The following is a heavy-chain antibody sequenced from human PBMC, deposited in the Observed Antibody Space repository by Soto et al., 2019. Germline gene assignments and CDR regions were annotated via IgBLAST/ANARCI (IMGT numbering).Heavy chain of an antibody. V-gene: IGHV4-59*08. Sequence: SETLSLTCTVSGGSISSYYWSWIRQPPGKGLEWIGYIYYSGSTNYNPSLKSRVTISVDTSKNQFSLKLSSVTAADTAVYYCARLEEWFDPWGQGTLVTVS. CDR2: IYYSGST. J-gene: IGHJ5*02. CDR1: GGSISSYY. CDR3: ARLEEWFDP.